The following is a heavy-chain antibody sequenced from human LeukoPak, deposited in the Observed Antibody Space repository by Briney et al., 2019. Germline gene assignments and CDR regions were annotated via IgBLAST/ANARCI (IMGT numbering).Heavy chain of an antibody. V-gene: IGHV1-18*01. Sequence: SVKVSCQASVYTFTSYGISWVRQPPGQGLEWMGCISSYNGNTNNAQKLQGRVTMTTDTSTSTAYMELRSLRSDDTAVYYCALMGGYCTNGVCYTGYYYYYMDVWGKGTTVTVSS. CDR3: ALMGGYCTNGVCYTGYYYYYMDV. CDR2: ISSYNGNT. D-gene: IGHD2-8*01. J-gene: IGHJ6*03. CDR1: VYTFTSYG.